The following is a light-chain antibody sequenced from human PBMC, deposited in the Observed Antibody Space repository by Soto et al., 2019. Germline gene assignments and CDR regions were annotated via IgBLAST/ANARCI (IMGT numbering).Light chain of an antibody. CDR2: EGT. Sequence: QSALTQPASVSGSPGQSITISCTGTSSDVGNYNLVSWYQQHPGKAPKLMMYEGTERPSGVSNRFSGSKSGNTASLTISGLQAEDEADYCCCSYAGGGTYVFGTGTKLTVL. CDR1: SSDVGNYNL. J-gene: IGLJ1*01. CDR3: CSYAGGGTYV. V-gene: IGLV2-23*01.